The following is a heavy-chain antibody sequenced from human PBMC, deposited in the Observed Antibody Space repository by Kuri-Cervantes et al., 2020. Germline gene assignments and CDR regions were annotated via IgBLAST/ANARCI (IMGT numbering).Heavy chain of an antibody. CDR1: GFTFDDYA. V-gene: IGHV3-9*01. D-gene: IGHD4-17*01. CDR2: ISWNSGSI. Sequence: SLKISCAASGFTFDDYAMHWVRQAPGKGLEWVSGISWNSGSIGYADSVKGRFTISRDNAKNSLYLQMNSLRAEDTALYYCAKDPPTDLDYWGQGTLVTVSS. CDR3: AKDPPTDLDY. J-gene: IGHJ4*02.